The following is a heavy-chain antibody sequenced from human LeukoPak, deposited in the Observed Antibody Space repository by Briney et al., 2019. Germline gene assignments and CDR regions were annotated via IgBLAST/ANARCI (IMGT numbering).Heavy chain of an antibody. Sequence: GGSLRLSCAASGFTFNDYGMSWVRQPPGRGLEWVSGINWNGGSTAYADSVRGRFTISRDNAKISLYLQVNSLRAEDTAFYYCARNFGGGDRSGPFYWGQGTLVTVSS. CDR1: GFTFNDYG. V-gene: IGHV3-20*04. CDR3: ARNFGGGDRSGPFY. D-gene: IGHD3-22*01. CDR2: INWNGGST. J-gene: IGHJ4*02.